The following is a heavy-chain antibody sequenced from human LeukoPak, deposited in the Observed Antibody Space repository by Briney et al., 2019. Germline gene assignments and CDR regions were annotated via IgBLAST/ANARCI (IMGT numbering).Heavy chain of an antibody. CDR3: ARHNGYSSSWYSTNWFDP. Sequence: PSETLSLTCTVSGSSISTYYWSWIRQPPGKGLEWIGYIYSSGSTNYNPSLKSRVTISVATSKNQFSLKLSSVTAADTAVYYCARHNGYSSSWYSTNWFDPWGQGTLVTVSS. J-gene: IGHJ5*02. D-gene: IGHD6-13*01. CDR1: GSSISTYY. CDR2: IYSSGST. V-gene: IGHV4-59*08.